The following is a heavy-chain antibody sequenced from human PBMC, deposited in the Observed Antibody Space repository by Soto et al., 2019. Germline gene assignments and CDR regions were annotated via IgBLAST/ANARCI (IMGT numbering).Heavy chain of an antibody. CDR3: VKDECTHDICPYGTFAF. Sequence: GGPLRLSCSASELTFSVYSMHWARQAPGKSPKGVSSTPAHGDSTYYGPSVKDRFTISTDNSTNSLYLHMPILTPDDTAVYYCVKDECTHDICPYGTFAFWGSGTLVTVSS. V-gene: IGHV3-64D*08. D-gene: IGHD2-8*01. CDR1: ELTFSVYS. CDR2: TPAHGDST. J-gene: IGHJ4*01.